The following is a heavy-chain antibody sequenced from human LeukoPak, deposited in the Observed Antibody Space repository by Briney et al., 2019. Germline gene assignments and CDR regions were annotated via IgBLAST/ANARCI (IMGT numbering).Heavy chain of an antibody. V-gene: IGHV3-30*02. D-gene: IGHD5-18*01. CDR3: AKDRNADTAMVTDY. J-gene: IGHJ4*02. Sequence: GGSLRLSCAASGFTFSSYGMHWVRQAPGKGLEWVAVIWYDGSNKYYADSVKGRFTISRDNSKNTLYLQMNSLRAEDTAVYYCAKDRNADTAMVTDYWGQGTLVTVSS. CDR1: GFTFSSYG. CDR2: IWYDGSNK.